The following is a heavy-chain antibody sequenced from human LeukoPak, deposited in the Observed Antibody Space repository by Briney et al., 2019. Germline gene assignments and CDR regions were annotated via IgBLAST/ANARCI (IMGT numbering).Heavy chain of an antibody. V-gene: IGHV4-59*01. CDR2: IYYSGST. J-gene: IGHJ5*02. Sequence: SETLSLTCTVSGGSISSYYWSWIRQPPGKGLEWIGYIYYSGSTNYNPSLKSRVTISVDTSKNQFSLKLSSVTAADTAVYCCARDRNSVWSGHSSGWFDPWGQGTLVTVSS. CDR3: ARDRNSVWSGHSSGWFDP. CDR1: GGSISSYY. D-gene: IGHD3-3*01.